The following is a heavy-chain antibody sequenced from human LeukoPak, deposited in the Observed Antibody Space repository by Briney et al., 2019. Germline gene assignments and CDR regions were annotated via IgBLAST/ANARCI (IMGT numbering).Heavy chain of an antibody. V-gene: IGHV3-23*01. CDR2: ISGSGGST. CDR1: GFTFSSYA. CDR3: ANRDGYLPYNFDY. J-gene: IGHJ4*02. Sequence: GGSLRLSCAASGFTFSSYAMSWVRQAPGKGLEWVSAISGSGGSTYYADSVKGRFTISRDNSKNTLYPQMNSLRAEDTAVYYCANRDGYLPYNFDYWGQGTLVTVSS. D-gene: IGHD5-24*01.